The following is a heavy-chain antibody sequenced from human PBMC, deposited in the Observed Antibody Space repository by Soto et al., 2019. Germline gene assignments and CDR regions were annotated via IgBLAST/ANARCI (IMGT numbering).Heavy chain of an antibody. V-gene: IGHV4-39*01. J-gene: IGHJ4*02. D-gene: IGHD3-9*01. CDR1: GGSVSDSSYY. CDR3: GRLDGIRYAYYFDS. CDR2: LYFPGST. Sequence: QVQLQESGPGLAKASETLSLTCRVSGGSVSDSSYYWAWMRQPPGKGLEWIGSLYFPGSTYYYPTMKSGVPISMDTSENEFSLRLTSVTAADTAVYYCGRLDGIRYAYYFDSWGQGTLVTVSS.